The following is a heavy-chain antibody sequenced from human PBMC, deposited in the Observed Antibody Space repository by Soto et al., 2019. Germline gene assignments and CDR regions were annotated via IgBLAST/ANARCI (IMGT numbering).Heavy chain of an antibody. D-gene: IGHD2-2*01. CDR1: GYTFTSYA. Sequence: ASVKVSCKASGYTFTSYAMHWVRQAPGLRLEWMGWINAGNGNTKYSQKFQGRVTVTRDTSASTAYMELSSLTSEDTAVYYCARAGDDCSTTTCYVIDYWGQGTLVTVSS. J-gene: IGHJ4*02. V-gene: IGHV1-3*01. CDR3: ARAGDDCSTTTCYVIDY. CDR2: INAGNGNT.